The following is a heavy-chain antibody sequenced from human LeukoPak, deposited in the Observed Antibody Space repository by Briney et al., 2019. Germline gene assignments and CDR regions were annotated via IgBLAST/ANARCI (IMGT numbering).Heavy chain of an antibody. CDR2: IYPGDSDT. Sequence: GESLKISCKGSGSRFSSYWIGWVRQMPGKGLEWMGIIYPGDSDTRYSPSFQGQVTISADKSISTAYLQWSSLKASDTAMYYCVRALGYCSSGSCYYYDYWGQGTLVTVSS. CDR1: GSRFSSYW. D-gene: IGHD2-15*01. V-gene: IGHV5-51*01. J-gene: IGHJ4*02. CDR3: VRALGYCSSGSCYYYDY.